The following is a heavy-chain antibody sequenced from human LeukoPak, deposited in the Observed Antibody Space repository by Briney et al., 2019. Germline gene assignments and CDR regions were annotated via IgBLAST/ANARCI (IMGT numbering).Heavy chain of an antibody. Sequence: GGSLRLSCAASGFTFSSYSMNWVRQAPGKGLEWDSSISGRSSSIYYADSVKGRFTISRDNAKNSLYLQMDSLRAEDTAVYFCARVLXNSHPEWGQGTLVTVSS. J-gene: IGHJ4*02. D-gene: IGHD5-24*01. CDR1: GFTFSSYS. CDR3: ARVLXNSHPE. CDR2: ISGRSSSI. V-gene: IGHV3-21*01.